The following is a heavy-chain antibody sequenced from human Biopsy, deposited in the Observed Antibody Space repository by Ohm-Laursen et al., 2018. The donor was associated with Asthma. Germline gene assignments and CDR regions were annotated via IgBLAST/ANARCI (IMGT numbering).Heavy chain of an antibody. Sequence: PTQTLTLTCSFSGFSLRTPGVGVRWIRQSPGKPLEALALIYWHDYNLFRPSLKRRLTITKDPSKIQGVLTMTQLYPVDSGTYYCALSQDSGFDDHSPSWFDPWGQGTLVPVSS. CDR3: ALSQDSGFDDHSPSWFDP. D-gene: IGHD3-9*01. CDR1: GFSLRTPGVG. V-gene: IGHV2-5*01. J-gene: IGHJ5*02. CDR2: IYWHDYN.